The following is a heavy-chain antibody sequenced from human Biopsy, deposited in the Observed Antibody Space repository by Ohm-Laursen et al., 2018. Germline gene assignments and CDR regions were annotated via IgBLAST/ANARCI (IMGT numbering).Heavy chain of an antibody. CDR3: AKHGSGWTGDDALHI. CDR1: GGSIRGSS. V-gene: IGHV4-59*08. J-gene: IGHJ3*02. Sequence: SQTLSLTCIVSGGSIRGSSWSWIRQAPGRGLEWVGYISYSGSTSNNPSLKSRITISVDTYKNQISLKVTSVTAADTAVYYCAKHGSGWTGDDALHIWGQGTVVTVSS. CDR2: ISYSGST. D-gene: IGHD6-19*01.